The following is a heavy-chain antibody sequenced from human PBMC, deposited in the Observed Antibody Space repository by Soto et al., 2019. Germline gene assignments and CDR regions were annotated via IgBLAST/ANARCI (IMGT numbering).Heavy chain of an antibody. CDR3: ARAFYGSSPYALSYFDY. V-gene: IGHV1-46*03. J-gene: IGHJ4*01. Sequence: ASVKASCKASGYTFTNFYMHWVRQAPWQWLEWMGIIDPSTGRTSYAQEFEGRVTMTRDTSTNTVYMELSNLRSEDTATYDCARAFYGSSPYALSYFDYWG. D-gene: IGHD2-15*01. CDR1: GYTFTNFY. CDR2: IDPSTGRT.